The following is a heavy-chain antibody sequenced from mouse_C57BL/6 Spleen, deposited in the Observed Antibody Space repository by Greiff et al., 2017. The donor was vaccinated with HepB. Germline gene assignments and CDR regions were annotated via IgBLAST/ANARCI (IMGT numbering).Heavy chain of an antibody. J-gene: IGHJ2*01. CDR2: INPNNGGT. Sequence: EVQLQQSGPELVKPGASVKISCKASGYTFTDYYMNWVKQSHGKSLEWIGDINPNNGGTSYNQKFKGKATLTVDKSSSTAYMELRSLTSEDSAVYYCARWPYGHDGGYFDYWGQGTTLTVSS. CDR3: ARWPYGHDGGYFDY. CDR1: GYTFTDYY. V-gene: IGHV1-26*01. D-gene: IGHD2-2*01.